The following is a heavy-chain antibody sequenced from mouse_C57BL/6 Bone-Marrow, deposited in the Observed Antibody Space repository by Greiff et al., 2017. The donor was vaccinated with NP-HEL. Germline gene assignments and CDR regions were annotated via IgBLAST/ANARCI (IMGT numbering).Heavy chain of an antibody. CDR2: IWSGGST. V-gene: IGHV2-4*01. Sequence: QVQLQQSGPGLVQPSQSLSITCTVSGFSLTSYGVHWVRQPPGKGLEWLGVIWSGGSTDYNAAFISRLSISKDNAKSQVFFKMNSLQADDTAIYYCAPHYYGSGYAMDDWGQGTSVTVSS. J-gene: IGHJ4*01. CDR1: GFSLTSYG. D-gene: IGHD1-1*01. CDR3: APHYYGSGYAMDD.